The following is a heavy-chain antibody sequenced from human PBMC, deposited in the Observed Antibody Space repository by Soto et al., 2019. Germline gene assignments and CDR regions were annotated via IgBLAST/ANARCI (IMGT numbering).Heavy chain of an antibody. D-gene: IGHD2-15*01. V-gene: IGHV3-23*01. J-gene: IGHJ6*02. Sequence: WGFLRLSCTASGFTFSTYAMSWVRQTPGKGLSWFSAISGSRGSTYYADSVKGRFTISRDNSKNTLYQQMNSLRAEDTAVYYCAKGTGGNPSYYYGMDVWGQRNTVTVSS. CDR3: AKGTGGNPSYYYGMDV. CDR1: GFTFSTYA. CDR2: ISGSRGST.